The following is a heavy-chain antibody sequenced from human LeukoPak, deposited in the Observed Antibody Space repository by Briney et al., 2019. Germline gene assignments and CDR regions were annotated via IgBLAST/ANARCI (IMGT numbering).Heavy chain of an antibody. J-gene: IGHJ1*01. V-gene: IGHV3-23*01. CDR3: AKDDDWGRYKH. CDR1: GFTFINAW. D-gene: IGHD3-16*01. CDR2: ISPSGGIT. Sequence: GGSLRLSCAASGFTFINAWMNWVRQAPGKGLEWVSGISPSGGITYYTDSVKGRFTISRDNSKNTQSLQMNSLRAEDTAVYYCAKDDDWGRYKHWGQGTLVTVSS.